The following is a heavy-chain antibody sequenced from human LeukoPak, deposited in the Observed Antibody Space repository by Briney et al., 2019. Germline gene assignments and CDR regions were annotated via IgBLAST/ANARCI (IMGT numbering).Heavy chain of an antibody. CDR2: INPNSGGT. CDR1: GYTFTGYY. Sequence: ASVKVSCKASGYTFTGYYMHWVRQAPGQGLEWMGWINPNSGGTNYAQKFQGRVTMTRDTSISTAYMELSRLRSDDTAAYYCARERAFACSGGSCYSPPHYYYYYGMDVWGQGTTVTVSS. V-gene: IGHV1-2*02. D-gene: IGHD2-15*01. J-gene: IGHJ6*02. CDR3: ARERAFACSGGSCYSPPHYYYYYGMDV.